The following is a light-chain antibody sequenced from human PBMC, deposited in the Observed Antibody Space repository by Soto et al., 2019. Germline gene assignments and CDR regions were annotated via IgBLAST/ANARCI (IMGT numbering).Light chain of an antibody. J-gene: IGKJ1*01. Sequence: EIVLIQSPATMSLCRGERATLACRASQSVSSYLAWYQQKPGQAPRLLIFGASSRATGIADRFSGSGSGTDFTLTISRLEPEDFAVYYYQQYGETPWTFGQGTKVDIK. CDR3: QQYGETPWT. CDR2: GAS. CDR1: QSVSSY. V-gene: IGKV3-20*01.